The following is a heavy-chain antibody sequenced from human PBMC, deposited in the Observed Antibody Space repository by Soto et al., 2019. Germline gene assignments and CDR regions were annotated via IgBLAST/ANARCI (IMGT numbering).Heavy chain of an antibody. J-gene: IGHJ4*02. D-gene: IGHD3-16*02. CDR3: AKDRQPEGRWPFDH. CDR2: LFGSGGGI. CDR1: GFTFSTYA. Sequence: EVQLLESGGGLVQPGGSLRLTCAASGFTFSTYAMSWVRQAPGEGLEWVSGLFGSGGGISYADSVKGRFTISRDNSNNILYLQMHSLRVEDTAIYYCAKDRQPEGRWPFDHWGQGTLVTVSS. V-gene: IGHV3-23*01.